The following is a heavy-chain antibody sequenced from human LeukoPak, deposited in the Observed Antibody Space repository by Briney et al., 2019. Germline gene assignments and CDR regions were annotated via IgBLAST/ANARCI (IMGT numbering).Heavy chain of an antibody. Sequence: PGGSLRLSCAASGFTFSTYSMNWVRQAPGEGLEWVSYISSSSSTIFYADSVKGRFTISRDNAKNSMYLQMNSLRAEDTALYYCARGQQLGGSYYYYYMDVWGKGTTVTVSS. J-gene: IGHJ6*03. CDR2: ISSSSSTI. D-gene: IGHD6-6*01. CDR3: ARGQQLGGSYYYYYMDV. V-gene: IGHV3-48*01. CDR1: GFTFSTYS.